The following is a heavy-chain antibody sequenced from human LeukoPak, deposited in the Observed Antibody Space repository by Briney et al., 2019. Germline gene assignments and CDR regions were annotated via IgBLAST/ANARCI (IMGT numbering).Heavy chain of an antibody. CDR1: GGSISSSNW. V-gene: IGHV3-66*01. Sequence: GTLSLTCAVSGGSISSSNWWSWVRQPPGKGLEWVSVIYSGGSTYYADSVKGRFTISRDNSKNTLYLQMNSLRAEDTAVYYCASLDYDILPAPWGQGTLVTVSS. CDR2: IYSGGST. D-gene: IGHD3-9*01. J-gene: IGHJ5*02. CDR3: ASLDYDILPAP.